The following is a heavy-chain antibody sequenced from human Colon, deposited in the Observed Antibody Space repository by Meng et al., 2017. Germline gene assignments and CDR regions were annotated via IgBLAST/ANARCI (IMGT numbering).Heavy chain of an antibody. J-gene: IGHJ4*02. CDR3: ARDAKHDYGDYVSGY. CDR2: ISYDGSNK. Sequence: GGSLRLSCAASRFNTASGITFSDSAMHWVRQAPGKGLEWVAVISYDGSNKYYADSVKGRFTISRDNSKNTLYLQMNSLRAEDTAVYYCARDAKHDYGDYVSGYWGQGTLVTVSS. D-gene: IGHD4-17*01. CDR1: SRFNTASGITFSDSA. V-gene: IGHV3-30*06.